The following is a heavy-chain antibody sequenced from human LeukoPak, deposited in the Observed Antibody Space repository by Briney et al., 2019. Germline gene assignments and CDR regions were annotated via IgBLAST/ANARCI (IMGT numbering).Heavy chain of an antibody. D-gene: IGHD2-15*01. J-gene: IGHJ4*02. CDR2: INPTGDNT. CDR3: ARQLGYCSDGSCYFDN. V-gene: IGHV3-23*01. Sequence: GGSLRLSCAASGFTFSTYAMSWVRQAPGKGLEWVSAINPTGDNTYSADSVRGRFTISRDNSKNTLYLQVNSLRADDTALYYCARQLGYCSDGSCYFDNWGQGTLVTVSS. CDR1: GFTFSTYA.